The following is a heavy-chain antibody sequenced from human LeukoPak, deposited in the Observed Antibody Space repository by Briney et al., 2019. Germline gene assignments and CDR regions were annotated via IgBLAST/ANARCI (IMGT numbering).Heavy chain of an antibody. Sequence: SETLSLTCTVSGRSIGSSYWTWIRQPPGKGLEWIGNILYSGNTTYNPSLKSRVTISLDTSKNQFSLRLTSVTAADTAVYYCASGAYRFDFWGQGNLVTVSS. J-gene: IGHJ4*02. CDR1: GRSIGSSY. V-gene: IGHV4-59*01. D-gene: IGHD2-21*01. CDR2: ILYSGNT. CDR3: ASGAYRFDF.